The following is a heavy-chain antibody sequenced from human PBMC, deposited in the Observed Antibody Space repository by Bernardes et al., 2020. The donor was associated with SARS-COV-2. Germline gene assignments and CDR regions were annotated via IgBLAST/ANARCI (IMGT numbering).Heavy chain of an antibody. D-gene: IGHD6-19*01. Sequence: GGSLRLSCAASGFTFSSYAMHWVRQAPGKGLEWVAVISYDGSNKYYADSVKGRFTISRDNSKNTLYLQMNSLRAEDTAVYYCARDSQPGYSSGWYSWLYYYGMDVWGQGTTVTVSS. J-gene: IGHJ6*02. CDR1: GFTFSSYA. CDR2: ISYDGSNK. V-gene: IGHV3-30*01. CDR3: ARDSQPGYSSGWYSWLYYYGMDV.